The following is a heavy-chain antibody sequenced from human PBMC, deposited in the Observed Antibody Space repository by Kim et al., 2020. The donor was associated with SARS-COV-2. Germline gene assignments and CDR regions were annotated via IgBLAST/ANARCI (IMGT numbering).Heavy chain of an antibody. J-gene: IGHJ4*02. CDR3: AGDFGSGSYRFDY. CDR2: IYHSGKT. CDR1: GASITSGDYS. Sequence: SETLSLTCAVSGASITSGDYSWSWIRQPSGRGLEWIGYIYHSGKTVYNPSFKSRVTMSLDRSNNQFSLKLTSMTAADTAVYYCAGDFGSGSYRFDYWGQG. V-gene: IGHV4-30-2*01. D-gene: IGHD3-10*01.